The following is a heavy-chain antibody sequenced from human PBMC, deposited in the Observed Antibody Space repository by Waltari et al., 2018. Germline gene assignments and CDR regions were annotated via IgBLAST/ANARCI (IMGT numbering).Heavy chain of an antibody. D-gene: IGHD6-25*01. J-gene: IGHJ4*02. Sequence: QVQLQESGPGLVKPSGPLSLTCAVSGASLRGTNWWSWVRQPAGWGMEWIGEVYHNGSTCYNPSLGRRVTVSGDKSKNQFSLKVTSVSAADTAVYYCARDAIRAALDHWGPGILVTVSS. CDR3: ARDAIRAALDH. CDR1: GASLRGTNW. V-gene: IGHV4-4*02. CDR2: VYHNGST.